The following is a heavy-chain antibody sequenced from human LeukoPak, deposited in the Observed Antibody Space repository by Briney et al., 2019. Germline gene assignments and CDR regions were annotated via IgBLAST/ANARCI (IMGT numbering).Heavy chain of an antibody. CDR3: ARGSYSSGWYFGY. D-gene: IGHD6-19*01. CDR1: GFTFSSYG. J-gene: IGHJ4*02. V-gene: IGHV3-23*01. CDR2: ISGSGGST. Sequence: GGSLRLSCAASGFTFSSYGMSWVRQAPGKGLEWVSAISGSGGSTYYADSVKGRFTISRDNSKNTLYLQMNSLRAEDTAVYYCARGSYSSGWYFGYWGQGTLVTVSS.